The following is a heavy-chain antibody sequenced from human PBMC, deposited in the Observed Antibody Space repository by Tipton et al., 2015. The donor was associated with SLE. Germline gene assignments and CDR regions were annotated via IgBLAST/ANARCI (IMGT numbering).Heavy chain of an antibody. Sequence: TLSLTCTVSGYSISSGYYWGWIRQPPGKGLEWIGSIYHSGSTYYNPSLKSRVTISVDTSKNQFSLKLNSVTAADTAVYYCASWRSSGWLDYWGQGTLVTVSS. J-gene: IGHJ4*02. CDR2: IYHSGST. V-gene: IGHV4-38-2*02. CDR1: GYSISSGYY. CDR3: ASWRSSGWLDY. D-gene: IGHD6-19*01.